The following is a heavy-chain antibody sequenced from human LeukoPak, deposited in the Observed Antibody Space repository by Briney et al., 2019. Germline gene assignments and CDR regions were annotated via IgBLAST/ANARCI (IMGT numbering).Heavy chain of an antibody. J-gene: IGHJ6*03. V-gene: IGHV3-74*01. CDR2: INSDGSST. D-gene: IGHD1-7*01. Sequence: GGSLRLSCAASGFTFSSYWMHWVRQAPGKGLVWVSRINSDGSSTSYADSVKGRFTISRDNAKNSLYLQMNSLRAEDTALYYCARVGYNWNFSPADVIFYYYYMDVWGKGTTVTVSS. CDR1: GFTFSSYW. CDR3: ARVGYNWNFSPADVIFYYYYMDV.